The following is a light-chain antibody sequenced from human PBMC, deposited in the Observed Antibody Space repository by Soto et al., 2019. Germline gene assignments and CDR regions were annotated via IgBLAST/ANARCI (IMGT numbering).Light chain of an antibody. CDR1: QGIDNH. V-gene: IGKV1-27*01. J-gene: IGKJ4*01. Sequence: DIQMTQSPSSLSASVGDRVTITCRASQGIDNHLAWYQQKPGKAPKLLIYAASTLQSGVPSRFTGSGSGTNFTLTISSLQPEDAETYYCQKCKVAPFSFGGGTKADIX. CDR3: QKCKVAPFS. CDR2: AAS.